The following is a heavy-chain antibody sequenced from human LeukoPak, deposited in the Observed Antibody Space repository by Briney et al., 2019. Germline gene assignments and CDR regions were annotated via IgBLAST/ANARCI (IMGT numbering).Heavy chain of an antibody. CDR3: ARDEGGPGYSSVLDV. V-gene: IGHV3-66*01. J-gene: IGHJ3*01. CDR1: GFTVSRNY. CDR2: TYSDDGGST. Sequence: GGSLRPSCAASGFTVSRNYMNWVRQAPGKGLEWVSVTYSDDGGSTYYADSVKGRFTISRDNSKNTVYLQMNNLRAEDTAVYYCARDEGGPGYSSVLDVWGQGTMVTVS. D-gene: IGHD5-18*01.